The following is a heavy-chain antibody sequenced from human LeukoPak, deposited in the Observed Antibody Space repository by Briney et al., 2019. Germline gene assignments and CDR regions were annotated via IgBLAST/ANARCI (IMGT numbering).Heavy chain of an antibody. CDR1: GYTFNTYG. CDR3: ARAGAVVDNWFDP. J-gene: IGHJ5*02. Sequence: ASVKVSCKSSGYTFNTYGITWVRQAPGQGLEWMGWISGYNGKTKYARKIQDRVTMTTDTSTTTAYMELRSLGSDDTAVYYCARAGAVVDNWFDPWGQGTLVTVSS. V-gene: IGHV1-18*01. D-gene: IGHD2-15*01. CDR2: ISGYNGKT.